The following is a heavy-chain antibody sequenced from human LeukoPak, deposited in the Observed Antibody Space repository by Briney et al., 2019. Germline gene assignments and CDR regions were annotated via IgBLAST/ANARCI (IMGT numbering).Heavy chain of an antibody. CDR2: IRSKAYGGTT. CDR1: GFTFGDYA. D-gene: IGHD5-12*01. J-gene: IGHJ6*02. CDR3: TSSYSGYDHYGMDV. Sequence: PGGSLRLSCTASGFTFGDYAMSWVRQAPGKGLEWVGFIRSKAYGGTTEYAASVKGRFTISRDDSKRIAYLQMNSLKTEDTAVYYCTSSYSGYDHYGMDVWGQGTTVTVSS. V-gene: IGHV3-49*04.